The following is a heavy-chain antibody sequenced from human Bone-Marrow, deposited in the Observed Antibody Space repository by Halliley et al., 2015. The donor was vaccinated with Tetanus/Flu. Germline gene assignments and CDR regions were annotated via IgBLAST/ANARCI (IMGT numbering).Heavy chain of an antibody. V-gene: IGHV3-53*01. D-gene: IGHD3-3*01. J-gene: IGHJ3*02. CDR2: MYSGDIT. CDR3: ARESPNYDFWEGSYITKKGAFHS. CDR1: GFTVSSSH. Sequence: SLRLSCAASGFTVSSSHMNWVRQAPGKGLEWVSLMYSGDITDYADSVRGRFTISRDTSKNTLYLQMNSLRAEDTAVYYCARESPNYDFWEGSYITKKGAFHSWGQGTMVIVSS.